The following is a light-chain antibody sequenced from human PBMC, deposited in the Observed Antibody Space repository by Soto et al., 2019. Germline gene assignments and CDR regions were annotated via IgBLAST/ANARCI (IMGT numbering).Light chain of an antibody. J-gene: IGKJ5*01. V-gene: IGKV1-39*01. Sequence: IQMTPSPSSLAASVGDRVTITFRASQSISSYLNWYQQKPGKAPKLLIYAASSLQSGVPSRFSGSGSGTDFTLTISSLQPEDFATYYCQQSYSTITFGQGTRLEIK. CDR2: AAS. CDR3: QQSYSTIT. CDR1: QSISSY.